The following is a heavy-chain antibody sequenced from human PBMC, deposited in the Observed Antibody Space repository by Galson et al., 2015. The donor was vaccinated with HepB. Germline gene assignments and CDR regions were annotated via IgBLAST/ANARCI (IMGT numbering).Heavy chain of an antibody. CDR1: GFSFSSFG. J-gene: IGHJ6*03. V-gene: IGHV3-30*18. D-gene: IGHD3-10*01. Sequence: SLRLSCAVSGFSFSSFGMHWVRQAPGKGLEWLAEISYDGSNKNFADSVKGRFTISRDNSKNTLYLQMNSLRAEDTAVYYCAKDMGGGFPGYYMDVWGKGTTVTVS. CDR2: ISYDGSNK. CDR3: AKDMGGGFPGYYMDV.